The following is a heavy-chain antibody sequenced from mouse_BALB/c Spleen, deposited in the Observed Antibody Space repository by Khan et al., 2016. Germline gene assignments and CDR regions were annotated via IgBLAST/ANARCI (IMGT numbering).Heavy chain of an antibody. V-gene: IGHV5-9-1*01. CDR2: ISRGGSYT. CDR1: GFTFTSYD. D-gene: IGHD1-1*01. J-gene: IGHJ4*01. Sequence: EVELVESGGGLVKPGGSLKLSCAASGFTFTSYDMSWVRQTPGKRLEWIGTISRGGSYTYYPDSIKGRFTISRDTANNTMYLQMSSLRSEDTAMYYGARWDDSSSRRDMDDWGQGTAVTVSS. CDR3: ARWDDSSSRRDMDD.